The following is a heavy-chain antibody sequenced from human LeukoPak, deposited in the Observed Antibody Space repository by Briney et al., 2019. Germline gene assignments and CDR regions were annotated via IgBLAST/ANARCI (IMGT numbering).Heavy chain of an antibody. CDR2: INPNSGGT. V-gene: IGHV1-2*02. CDR1: GYTFTAFY. CDR3: ARGYCDTNDCPPGAY. D-gene: IGHD3-9*01. Sequence: GASVKASCKASGYTFTAFYIHWVRQAPGQGLEWMGWINPNSGGTNYAQKFQGRVTLTRDTPISTVYMELTGLASDDTAVYYCARGYCDTNDCPPGAYWGQGALVTVSS. J-gene: IGHJ4*02.